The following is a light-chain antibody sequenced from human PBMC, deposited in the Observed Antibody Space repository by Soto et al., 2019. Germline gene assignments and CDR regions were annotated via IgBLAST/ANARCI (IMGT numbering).Light chain of an antibody. CDR3: QQYNNWPRT. Sequence: DIVLTQSPGTLSLSPGERATLSCRASETVNSNYLAWDQQKRGQAPRLLIYGASSRVTGFPARFSGSRSGTEFTLSISSLQSEDFAVYSCQQYNNWPRTFGQGTKADIK. CDR2: GAS. V-gene: IGKV3-15*01. CDR1: ETVNSNY. J-gene: IGKJ1*01.